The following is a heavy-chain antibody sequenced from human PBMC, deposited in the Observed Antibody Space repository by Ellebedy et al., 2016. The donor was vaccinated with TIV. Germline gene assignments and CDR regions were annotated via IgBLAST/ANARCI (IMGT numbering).Heavy chain of an antibody. Sequence: GGSLRLSCAASGFTFSSYSMNWVRQAPGKGLEWISYISTSGSNIYYGDSVKGRFTISRGNAKKSLYLQMSSLRDEDQSVYYCVRDLDYGANVGYLIHWGQGTLVTVSS. CDR1: GFTFSSYS. J-gene: IGHJ1*01. V-gene: IGHV3-48*02. CDR2: ISTSGSNI. D-gene: IGHD4-17*01. CDR3: VRDLDYGANVGYLIH.